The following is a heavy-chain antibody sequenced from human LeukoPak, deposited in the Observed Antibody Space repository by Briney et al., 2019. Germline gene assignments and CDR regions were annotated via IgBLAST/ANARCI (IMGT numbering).Heavy chain of an antibody. CDR1: GFTFSSYD. V-gene: IGHV3-13*04. CDR2: ITTAGGT. CDR3: ARATAGFDS. J-gene: IGHJ4*02. D-gene: IGHD6-13*01. Sequence: GGSLRLSCAASGFTFSSYDMHWVRQTTGKGLEWISAITTAGGTYYLGSVKGRFTISRENAKNSLYLQMNSLRVGDTAVYYCARATAGFDSWGQGTLVTVSS.